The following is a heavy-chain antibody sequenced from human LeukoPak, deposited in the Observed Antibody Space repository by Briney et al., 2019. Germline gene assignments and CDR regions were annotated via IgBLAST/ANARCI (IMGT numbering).Heavy chain of an antibody. J-gene: IGHJ4*02. CDR2: IYYSGST. CDR1: GGSISSGDYY. Sequence: PSQTLSLTCTVSGGSISSGDYYWSWIRQPPGKGLEWIGYIYYSGSTYYNPSLKSRVTISVDTSKNQFSLKLSSVTAADTAVYYCARLRPPVAGPSSIDYWGQGTLVTVSS. CDR3: ARLRPPVAGPSSIDY. V-gene: IGHV4-30-4*08. D-gene: IGHD6-19*01.